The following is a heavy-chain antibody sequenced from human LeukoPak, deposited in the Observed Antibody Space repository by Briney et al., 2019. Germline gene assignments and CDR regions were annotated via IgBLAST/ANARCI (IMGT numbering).Heavy chain of an antibody. CDR1: GFTFSTYS. J-gene: IGHJ4*02. V-gene: IGHV3-21*01. D-gene: IGHD3-22*01. CDR3: ARDRTMTGDRGIDY. CDR2: ISNSGYT. Sequence: GGSLRLSCAASGFTFSTYSMNWVRQAPGKGLEWVSAISNSGYTYYADSLKGRVTISRDNAKSSLYLQMNSLRAEDTTVYYCARDRTMTGDRGIDYWGQGTPVTVSS.